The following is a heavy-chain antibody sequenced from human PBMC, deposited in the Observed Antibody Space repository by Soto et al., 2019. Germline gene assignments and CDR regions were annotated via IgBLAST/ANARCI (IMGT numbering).Heavy chain of an antibody. V-gene: IGHV3-23*01. Sequence: LRVSWAASGFTLAKSTMWWVRESPGKGLEWVAESYSTGGTEYADSVKGRFTIFRDNSKSTLFLQMNSLGVGDTAFYYCARDREPDGICTFDAWGQGTLVTVSS. D-gene: IGHD2-15*01. CDR1: GFTLAKST. CDR2: SYSTGGT. CDR3: ARDREPDGICTFDA. J-gene: IGHJ4*02.